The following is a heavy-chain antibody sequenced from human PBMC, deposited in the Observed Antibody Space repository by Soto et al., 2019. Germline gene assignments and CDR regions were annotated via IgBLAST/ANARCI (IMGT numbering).Heavy chain of an antibody. D-gene: IGHD1-7*01. V-gene: IGHV1-58*02. Sequence: ASVKVSCKASGYTFTSSAMQWVRQARGQRLEWIGWIVVGSGNTNYAQKFQERVTITRDMSTSTAYMELSSLRSEDTAVYYCAALGNSAGFDPWGQGTLVTVSS. CDR2: IVVGSGNT. CDR1: GYTFTSSA. J-gene: IGHJ5*02. CDR3: AALGNSAGFDP.